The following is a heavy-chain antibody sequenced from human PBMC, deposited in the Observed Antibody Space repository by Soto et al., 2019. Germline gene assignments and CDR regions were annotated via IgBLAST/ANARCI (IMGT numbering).Heavy chain of an antibody. CDR3: ARPHSSGSYRDVFDN. V-gene: IGHV3-7*01. Sequence: GGSLRLSCAASGFTFSSYWMSWVRQAPGKGLEWVANIKQDGSEKYYVDSVKGRFTISRDNAKNSLYLQMNSLRAEDTAVYYCARPHSSGSYRDVFDNWGQGTMVTDSS. D-gene: IGHD6-19*01. CDR1: GFTFSSYW. J-gene: IGHJ3*02. CDR2: IKQDGSEK.